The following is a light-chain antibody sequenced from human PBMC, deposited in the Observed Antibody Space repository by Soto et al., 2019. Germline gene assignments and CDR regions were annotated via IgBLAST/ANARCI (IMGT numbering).Light chain of an antibody. Sequence: VMTQSPATLSVSPGERATLFCRASQSVDISLAWYQQKPGQTPRLLIYGASTRATGIPDRFSGSGSGTDFTLTISRLEPEDSAVYYCQQYGSSPTWTFGQGTKVDIK. V-gene: IGKV3-20*01. CDR2: GAS. CDR1: QSVDIS. CDR3: QQYGSSPTWT. J-gene: IGKJ1*01.